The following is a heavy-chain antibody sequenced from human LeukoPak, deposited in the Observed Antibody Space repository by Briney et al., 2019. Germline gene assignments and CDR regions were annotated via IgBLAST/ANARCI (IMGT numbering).Heavy chain of an antibody. CDR1: GFTFSSYW. Sequence: GGSLRLSCAASGFTFSSYWMSWVRQAPGKGLEWVANIKQDGSEKYYVGSVKGRFTISRDNSKNTLYLQMNSLRAEDTAVYYCAKAVGSASYDFWSGYCDYWGQGTLVTVSS. J-gene: IGHJ4*02. V-gene: IGHV3-7*03. D-gene: IGHD3-3*01. CDR2: IKQDGSEK. CDR3: AKAVGSASYDFWSGYCDY.